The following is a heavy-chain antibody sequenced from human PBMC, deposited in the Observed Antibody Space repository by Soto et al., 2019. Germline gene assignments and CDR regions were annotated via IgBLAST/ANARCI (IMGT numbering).Heavy chain of an antibody. Sequence: PGGSLRLSCAASGFPFSSYSMNWVRQAPGKGLEWVSSISSSSSYIYYADSVKGRFTISRDNAKNSLYLQMNSLRAEDTAVYYCARDPRLYGSGSYYETWGQGTLVTVSS. CDR1: GFPFSSYS. CDR3: ARDPRLYGSGSYYET. V-gene: IGHV3-21*01. D-gene: IGHD3-10*01. J-gene: IGHJ5*02. CDR2: ISSSSSYI.